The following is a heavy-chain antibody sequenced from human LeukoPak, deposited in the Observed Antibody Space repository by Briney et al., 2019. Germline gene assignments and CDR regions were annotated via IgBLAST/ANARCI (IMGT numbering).Heavy chain of an antibody. D-gene: IGHD3-22*01. CDR3: ARDYYDSSGYYFFALDY. J-gene: IGHJ4*02. Sequence: GGSLRLSCAASGFTFSSYAMHWVRQAPGKGLERVAVISYDGSNKYYADSVKGRFTISRDNSKNTLYLQMNSLRAEDTAVYYCARDYYDSSGYYFFALDYWGQGTLVTVSS. CDR1: GFTFSSYA. CDR2: ISYDGSNK. V-gene: IGHV3-30*01.